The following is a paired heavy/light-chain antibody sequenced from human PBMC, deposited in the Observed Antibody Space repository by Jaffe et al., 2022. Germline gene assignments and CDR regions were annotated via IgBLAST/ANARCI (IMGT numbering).Light chain of an antibody. CDR3: QHYRHSPRP. J-gene: IGKJ3*01. V-gene: IGKV3-20*01. Sequence: EIVLTQSPGTLSLSAGERATLSCRASQSVDSNFLAWYQQKPGQAPRLLIYAASSRATGIPDRFSGSGSGTDFTLTISRLEPEDCAVYYCQHYRHSPRPFGPGTRVDFK. CDR1: QSVDSNF. CDR2: AAS.
Heavy chain of an antibody. J-gene: IGHJ4*02. CDR3: ARDLVWELPDTDY. Sequence: EVQLVESGGALVQPGGSLRLSCAASGFTFSNYWMSWVRQAPGKRLEWVGNINKDGSVKYYMESLKGRFTISRDNAKNSLYLQMNSLGAEDTAVYFCARDLVWELPDTDYWGQGTLVTVSS. CDR1: GFTFSNYW. V-gene: IGHV3-7*05. CDR2: INKDGSVK. D-gene: IGHD1-26*01.